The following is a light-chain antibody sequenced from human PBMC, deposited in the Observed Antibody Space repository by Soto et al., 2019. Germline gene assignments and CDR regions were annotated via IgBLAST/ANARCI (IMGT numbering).Light chain of an antibody. J-gene: IGKJ5*01. Sequence: GRVTITCRASHNIRSRLAWFQQKPGKAPQLLLYDASSLESGVPQRFSGSGSGTDFTLTISSLQSEDFAVYYCQPYNNWPRITFGQGTRLEIK. V-gene: IGKV1-5*01. CDR3: QPYNNWPRIT. CDR2: DAS. CDR1: HNIRSR.